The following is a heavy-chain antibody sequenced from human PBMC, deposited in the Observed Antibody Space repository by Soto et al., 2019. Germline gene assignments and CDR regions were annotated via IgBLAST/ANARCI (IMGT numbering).Heavy chain of an antibody. CDR2: NYYSGST. CDR3: ATRYESCFDS. V-gene: IGHV4-59*12. D-gene: IGHD2-2*01. Sequence: QVQLQESGPGLVKPSETLSLTCTVSGGSISSYYWSWIRLPPGKGLEWIGYNYYSGSTNNNPSLKSRVTISVDTSKNQCSLNLSSVTAAYTAVYYCATRYESCFDSWGQGTLVTVSS. CDR1: GGSISSYY. J-gene: IGHJ4*02.